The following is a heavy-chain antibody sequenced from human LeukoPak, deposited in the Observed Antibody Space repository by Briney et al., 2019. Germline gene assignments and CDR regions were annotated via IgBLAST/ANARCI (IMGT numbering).Heavy chain of an antibody. CDR1: GFTFSNYW. CDR3: AREGFYFFDF. Sequence: GGSLRLSCATSGFTFSNYWMSWVRQAPGKGLEWVANIRQDGSDKFYVDSVKGRFTIFRDNAKDSVYLQMNSLRAEDSAIYYCAREGFYFFDFWGQGTLVTVSS. J-gene: IGHJ4*01. V-gene: IGHV3-7*01. CDR2: IRQDGSDK.